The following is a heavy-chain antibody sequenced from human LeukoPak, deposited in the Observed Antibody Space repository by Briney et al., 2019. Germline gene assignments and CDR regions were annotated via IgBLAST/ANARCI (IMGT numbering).Heavy chain of an antibody. V-gene: IGHV3-49*04. J-gene: IGHJ5*01. CDR2: IRSRSYGGTT. CDR3: SRADTLPGFKYWFDS. CDR1: GFTFVDYA. D-gene: IGHD2-2*01. Sequence: GGSLRLSCTASGFTFVDYAITWVRQAPGKGLEWLGLIRSRSYGGTTEFAASAKGRFTISRDDSSNIAHLHMTSLKTEDTAMYFCSRADTLPGFKYWFDSWGPGTLVTVSS.